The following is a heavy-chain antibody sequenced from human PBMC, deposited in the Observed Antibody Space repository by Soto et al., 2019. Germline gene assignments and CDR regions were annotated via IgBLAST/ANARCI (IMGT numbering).Heavy chain of an antibody. CDR2: ISAYNGNT. CDR1: GYTFTSYG. V-gene: IGHV1-18*01. J-gene: IGHJ5*02. D-gene: IGHD6-13*01. CDR3: ARDSSSWYSKYNWFDP. Sequence: GASVKVSCKASGYTFTSYGTSWVRQAPGQGLEWMGWISAYNGNTNYAQKLQGRVTMTTDTSTSTAYMELRSLRSDDTAVYYCARDSSSWYSKYNWFDPWGQGTLVTVSS.